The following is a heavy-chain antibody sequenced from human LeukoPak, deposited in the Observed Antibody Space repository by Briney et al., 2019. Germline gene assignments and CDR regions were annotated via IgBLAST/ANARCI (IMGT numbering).Heavy chain of an antibody. CDR1: GGSISSYY. D-gene: IGHD6-13*01. V-gene: IGHV4-59*01. Sequence: SETLSLTCTVSGGSISSYYWSWIRQPPGKGLEWIGYIYYSGSTNYNPSLKSRVTISVDTSKNQFSLKLSSVTAADTAVYYCARDGGYSSSWLYFDCWGQGTLVTVSS. CDR2: IYYSGST. J-gene: IGHJ4*02. CDR3: ARDGGYSSSWLYFDC.